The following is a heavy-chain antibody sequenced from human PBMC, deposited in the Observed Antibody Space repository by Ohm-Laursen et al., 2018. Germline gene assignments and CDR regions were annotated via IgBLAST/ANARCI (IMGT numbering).Heavy chain of an antibody. Sequence: SDTLSLTCIVSGGSVNSGSHYWTWIRQSPGKGLEWIGYLLGTGSTHYNPSLKSRVTMSADTSKNQISLKLSSVTAADTALYYCARGLWWFDPWGQGTLVTVSS. V-gene: IGHV4-61*01. CDR1: GGSVNSGSHY. J-gene: IGHJ5*02. CDR2: LLGTGST. CDR3: ARGLWWFDP.